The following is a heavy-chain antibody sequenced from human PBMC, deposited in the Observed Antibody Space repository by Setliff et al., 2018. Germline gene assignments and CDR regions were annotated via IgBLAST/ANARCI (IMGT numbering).Heavy chain of an antibody. J-gene: IGHJ6*03. Sequence: PSETLSLTCTVSGASINSGSYYWNWIRQPAGKGLEWIGHIYTSGSTNYNTSLSSRVTISLDTSKSQFSLKLSFVTAADTAVYYCARLYDFCSGGSCYSGYSGYYYYMDVWGKGTTVTVSS. CDR2: IYTSGST. CDR1: GASINSGSYY. V-gene: IGHV4-61*09. CDR3: ARLYDFCSGGSCYSGYSGYYYYMDV. D-gene: IGHD2-15*01.